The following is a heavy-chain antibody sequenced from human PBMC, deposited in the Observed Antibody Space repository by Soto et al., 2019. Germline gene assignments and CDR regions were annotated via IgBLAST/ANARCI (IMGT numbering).Heavy chain of an antibody. V-gene: IGHV1-2*02. CDR3: ARVDPGGPSSGWYSFDY. D-gene: IGHD6-19*01. CDR2: INPNSGGT. CDR1: GYTFTGYY. Sequence: QVQLVQSGAEVKKPGASVMVSCKASGYTFTGYYMHWVRQAPGQGLEWMGWINPNSGGTNYAQKFQGRVTMTRDTSISTAYMELSRLRSDDTAVYYCARVDPGGPSSGWYSFDYWGQGTLVTVSS. J-gene: IGHJ4*02.